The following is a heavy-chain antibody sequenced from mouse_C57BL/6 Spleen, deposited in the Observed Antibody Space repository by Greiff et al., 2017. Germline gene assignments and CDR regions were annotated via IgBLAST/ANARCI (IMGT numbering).Heavy chain of an antibody. D-gene: IGHD3-2*02. CDR3: ARGGTAQVAWFAY. Sequence: EVKVVESGPELVKPGASVKISCKASGYSFTDYNMNWVKQSNGKSLEWIGVINPNYGTTSYNQKFKGKATLTVDQSSSTAYMQLNSLTSEDSAVYYCARGGTAQVAWFAYWGQGTLVTVSA. CDR2: INPNYGTT. V-gene: IGHV1-39*01. CDR1: GYSFTDYN. J-gene: IGHJ3*01.